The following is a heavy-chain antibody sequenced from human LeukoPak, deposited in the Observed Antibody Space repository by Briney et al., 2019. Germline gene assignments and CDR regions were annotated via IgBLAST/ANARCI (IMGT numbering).Heavy chain of an antibody. CDR1: GFMFHDYA. Sequence: GGSLRLSCAAPGFMFHDYAIHWVRQAPGKGLEWVSLISGDGGSTFYADSVKGRFTISRDNSKNSLYLQMNSLRSDDTALYYCARESESSGWYDYWGQGTLVTVPS. J-gene: IGHJ4*02. D-gene: IGHD6-19*01. CDR3: ARESESSGWYDY. CDR2: ISGDGGST. V-gene: IGHV3-43*02.